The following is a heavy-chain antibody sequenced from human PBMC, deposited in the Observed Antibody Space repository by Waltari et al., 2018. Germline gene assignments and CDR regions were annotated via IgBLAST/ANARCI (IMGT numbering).Heavy chain of an antibody. CDR2: ITPNLGGT. D-gene: IGHD2-15*01. CDR3: ARGYCSGGSCFDAFDI. Sequence: QVQLVQSGAEVKKPGASVKVSCKASGYTFTGYYMHWVRQAPGQGLEGMGWITPNLGGTNYAQKFQGRVTMTRDTSISTAYMVLSRLRADDTAVYYCARGYCSGGSCFDAFDIWGQGTMVTVSS. J-gene: IGHJ3*02. CDR1: GYTFTGYY. V-gene: IGHV1-2*02.